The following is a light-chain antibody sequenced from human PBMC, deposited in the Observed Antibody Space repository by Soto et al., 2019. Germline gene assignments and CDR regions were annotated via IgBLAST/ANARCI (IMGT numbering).Light chain of an antibody. CDR1: QGMSSY. CDR2: AAS. CDR3: QQLYSYPYS. Sequence: DIQLTQSPSFLSASVGDRVTITCRASQGMSSYLAWYQQKPGKAPKLLIYAASTLQSGDTSRFSGSGSGTEFTLTISSLQPEDFSTYYCQQLYSYPYSFGQVTKLEIK. V-gene: IGKV1-9*01. J-gene: IGKJ2*01.